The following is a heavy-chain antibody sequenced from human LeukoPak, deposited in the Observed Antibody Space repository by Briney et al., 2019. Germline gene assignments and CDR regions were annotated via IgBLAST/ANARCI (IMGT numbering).Heavy chain of an antibody. CDR3: ARGRLLLWFGGSFDY. Sequence: GRSLRLSCAASGFTFRSYAMHWVRQGPGKGLEWVAVISYDGSNEDYTDSVKGRFTISRDNSKNTLYLQMNSLRAEDTAVYYCARGRLLLWFGGSFDYWGQGTLVTVSS. D-gene: IGHD3-10*01. CDR2: ISYDGSNE. V-gene: IGHV3-30-3*01. CDR1: GFTFRSYA. J-gene: IGHJ4*02.